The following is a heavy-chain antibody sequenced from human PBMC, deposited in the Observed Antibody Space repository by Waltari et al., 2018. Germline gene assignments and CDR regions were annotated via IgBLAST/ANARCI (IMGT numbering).Heavy chain of an antibody. D-gene: IGHD1-26*01. Sequence: EVQVVESGGGLVQPGGSLRLCCAASGFPSTDHYMNWVRQAPGKGLEWVGLIRNRARSFTTDYAASVEGRFAISRDDSKNLLYLQMNSLKTEDTAVYYCVRDKSGGYYDYWGQGTLVTVSS. CDR2: IRNRARSFTT. CDR1: GFPSTDHY. CDR3: VRDKSGGYYDY. V-gene: IGHV3-72*01. J-gene: IGHJ4*02.